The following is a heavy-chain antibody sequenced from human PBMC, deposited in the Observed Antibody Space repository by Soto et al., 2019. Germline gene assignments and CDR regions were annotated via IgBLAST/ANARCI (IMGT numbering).Heavy chain of an antibody. D-gene: IGHD3-16*02. CDR2: ISAYNGNT. CDR3: ARGYIYDYIWGSYHLFDY. J-gene: IGHJ4*02. V-gene: IGHV1-18*01. Sequence: ASVKVSCKASGYTFTSYGISWVRQAPGQGLEWMGWISAYNGNTNYAQKLQGRVTMTTDTSTSTAYMELRSLRSDDTAVYYCARGYIYDYIWGSYHLFDYWGQGTLVTVSS. CDR1: GYTFTSYG.